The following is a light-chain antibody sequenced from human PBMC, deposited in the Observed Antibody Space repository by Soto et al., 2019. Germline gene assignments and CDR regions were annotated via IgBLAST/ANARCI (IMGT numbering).Light chain of an antibody. V-gene: IGLV2-14*01. Sequence: QSVLTQPASVSGSPGQSIAISCAGTSSDFGGNNYVSWYQQHPDKAPKLIIHDVNNRPSGVSDRFSGSKSGNTASLTISGLQAEDEADYYCSSHTSSNTLVFGGGTKLTVL. CDR2: DVN. CDR1: SSDFGGNNY. J-gene: IGLJ2*01. CDR3: SSHTSSNTLV.